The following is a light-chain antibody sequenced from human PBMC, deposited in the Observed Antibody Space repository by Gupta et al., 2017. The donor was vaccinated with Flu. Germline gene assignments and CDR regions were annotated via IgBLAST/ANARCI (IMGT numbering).Light chain of an antibody. Sequence: DIQMTQCPSSLYASGGDRVTITCRASQSISSYLYWYQQKPGKAPKLLIYAASSLQSGVPSRFSGSGSGTDFTLTISSLQPEDFATYYCQQSYSTPRTFGQGTKVEIK. J-gene: IGKJ1*01. CDR1: QSISSY. CDR3: QQSYSTPRT. V-gene: IGKV1-39*01. CDR2: AAS.